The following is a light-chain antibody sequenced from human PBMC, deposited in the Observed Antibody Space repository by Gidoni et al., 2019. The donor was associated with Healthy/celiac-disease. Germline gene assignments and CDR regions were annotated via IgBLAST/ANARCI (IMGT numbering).Light chain of an antibody. CDR3: QSYDSSLSAL. Sequence: QSVLTQPPHVSGAPGRRVTISCTGSSSNIGAGYDVHWYQQLPGTAPKLLIYGNSNRPSGVPDRFSGSKSGTSASLAITGLQAEDEADYYCQSYDSSLSALFGGGTKLTVL. CDR2: GNS. J-gene: IGLJ2*01. V-gene: IGLV1-40*01. CDR1: SSNIGAGYD.